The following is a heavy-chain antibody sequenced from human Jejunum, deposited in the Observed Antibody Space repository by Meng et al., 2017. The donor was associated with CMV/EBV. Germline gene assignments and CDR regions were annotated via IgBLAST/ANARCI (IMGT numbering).Heavy chain of an antibody. V-gene: IGHV3-23*01. CDR2: ISGSASNT. CDR3: TKGAHATSLSFFDD. CDR1: GFTFSIYA. J-gene: IGHJ4*02. Sequence: ASGFTFSIYAMNWVRQAPGKGLEWVSTISGSASNTYYADSVKGRFTISRDNSKNTLYLQMNILRAEDTAVYYCTKGAHATSLSFFDDWGQGTLVTVSS. D-gene: IGHD1-1*01.